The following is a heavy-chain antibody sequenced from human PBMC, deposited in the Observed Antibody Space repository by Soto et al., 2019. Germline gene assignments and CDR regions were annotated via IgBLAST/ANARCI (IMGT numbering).Heavy chain of an antibody. Sequence: GGSLRLSCAASGFTFSNYWMDWVRQAPGKGLVWVSRISSDGTRTAYADSVKGRFTISRDNVKNTLYLQMNSLRAEDTAVYYCTGEYSSSSVDYWGQGTLVTVSS. J-gene: IGHJ4*02. CDR3: TGEYSSSSVDY. V-gene: IGHV3-74*01. CDR2: ISSDGTRT. D-gene: IGHD6-6*01. CDR1: GFTFSNYW.